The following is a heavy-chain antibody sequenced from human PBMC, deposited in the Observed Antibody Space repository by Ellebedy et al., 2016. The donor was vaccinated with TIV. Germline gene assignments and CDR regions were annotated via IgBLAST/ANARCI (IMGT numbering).Heavy chain of an antibody. Sequence: GESLKISCVASGFTFSNYWMSWVRQAPGKGLDWVANMKQDGSEKYYVDSVKGRFTISRDNAKNSLYLQMNSLRAEDTAVYYCARAIAAAGSYWGRGTLVTVSS. CDR1: GFTFSNYW. D-gene: IGHD6-13*01. CDR2: MKQDGSEK. CDR3: ARAIAAAGSY. V-gene: IGHV3-7*01. J-gene: IGHJ4*02.